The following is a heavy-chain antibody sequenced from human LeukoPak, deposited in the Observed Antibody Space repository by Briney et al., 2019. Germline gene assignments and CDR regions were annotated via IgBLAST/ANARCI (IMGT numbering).Heavy chain of an antibody. CDR3: ARLKDLPYYYDSSGYYLDY. CDR2: ISAYNGNT. D-gene: IGHD3-22*01. Sequence: ASVKVSCTASGYTFTSYGISWVRQAPGQGLEWMGWISAYNGNTNYAQKLQGRVTMTTDTSTSTAYMELRSLRSDDTAVYYCARLKDLPYYYDSSGYYLDYWGQGTLVTVS. J-gene: IGHJ4*02. CDR1: GYTFTSYG. V-gene: IGHV1-18*01.